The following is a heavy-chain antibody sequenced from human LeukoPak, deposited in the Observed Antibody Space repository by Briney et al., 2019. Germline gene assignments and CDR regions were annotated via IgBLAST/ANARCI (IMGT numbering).Heavy chain of an antibody. V-gene: IGHV3-9*01. CDR3: AKHILGLAATPVAFDI. CDR1: GFTFDDYA. Sequence: AGGSLRLSCAASGFTFDDYAMHWVRQAPGKGLEWVSGISWNSGSIGYADSVKGRFTISRDNAKNSLYLQMNSLRAEDTALYYCAKHILGLAATPVAFDIWGQGTMVTVSS. D-gene: IGHD2-15*01. J-gene: IGHJ3*02. CDR2: ISWNSGSI.